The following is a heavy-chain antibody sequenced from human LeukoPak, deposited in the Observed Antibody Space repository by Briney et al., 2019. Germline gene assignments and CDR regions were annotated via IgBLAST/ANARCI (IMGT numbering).Heavy chain of an antibody. CDR1: GFTSSSYA. J-gene: IGHJ4*02. V-gene: IGHV3-23*01. CDR3: AKHGYCSGISCFFDF. CDR2: ISGSGPYT. D-gene: IGHD2-2*03. Sequence: GGSLRLSCAAAGFTSSSYAMSWVRQAPGKGLEWVSGISGSGPYTFYTDSVKGRFTISRDSYKNTLYLQMNSLRAEDTALYYCAKHGYCSGISCFFDFWGQGTLVTVSS.